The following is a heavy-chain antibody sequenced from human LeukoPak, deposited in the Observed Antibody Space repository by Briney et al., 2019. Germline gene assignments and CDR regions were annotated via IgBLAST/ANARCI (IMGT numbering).Heavy chain of an antibody. V-gene: IGHV3-23*01. Sequence: GGSLRPSCAASGFTFSSYAMSWVRQAPGKGLEWVSAISGRGDRTYYADSVKGRFTISRDNSKNTLYLQMNSLRAEDTAVYYCAKEQSSSGFFDYWGQGTLVTVSS. D-gene: IGHD6-6*01. CDR2: ISGRGDRT. CDR1: GFTFSSYA. J-gene: IGHJ4*02. CDR3: AKEQSSSGFFDY.